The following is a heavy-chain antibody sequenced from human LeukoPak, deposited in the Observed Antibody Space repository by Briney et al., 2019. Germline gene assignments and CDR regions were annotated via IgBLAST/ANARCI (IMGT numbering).Heavy chain of an antibody. V-gene: IGHV4-4*02. Sequence: SETLSLTCAVSGGAISSSNWWSWVRQPPGKGLEWIGEIYHSGTTNYNPSLKSRVTISVDTSKNQFSLKLSSVTAADTAAYYCARGVARSSKFHFSYYFDYWGQGTLVTVSS. CDR3: ARGVARSSKFHFSYYFDY. J-gene: IGHJ4*02. CDR2: IYHSGTT. D-gene: IGHD6-6*01. CDR1: GGAISSSNW.